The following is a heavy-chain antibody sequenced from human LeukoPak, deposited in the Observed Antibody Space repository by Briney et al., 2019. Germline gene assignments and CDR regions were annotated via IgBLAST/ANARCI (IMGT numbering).Heavy chain of an antibody. V-gene: IGHV3-74*01. CDR3: TRSVDY. CDR2: ISGDGSTI. CDR1: GFTFSSNW. J-gene: IGHJ4*02. Sequence: GGSLRLSCAASGFTFSSNWMHWVRQVPGKGLVWVSRISGDGSTIDYADSVRARFTISRGNAKNTVYLQMNSLRAEDTAVYYCTRSVDYWGQGTLVTVSS.